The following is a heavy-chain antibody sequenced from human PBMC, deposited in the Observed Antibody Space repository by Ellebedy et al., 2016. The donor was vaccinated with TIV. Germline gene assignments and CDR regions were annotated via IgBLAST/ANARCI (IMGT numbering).Heavy chain of an antibody. J-gene: IGHJ3*02. CDR2: LSYSDGST. V-gene: IGHV3-23*01. Sequence: GGSLRLSXATSGFVISSYAMSWVRQAPGKGLEWVSTLSYSDGSTYYADSVKGRFTISRDNSKNTLFLQMSGLSAEDTAVYYCVRGNSLWVTEAFKMWGQGTMVTVSP. D-gene: IGHD3-16*01. CDR3: VRGNSLWVTEAFKM. CDR1: GFVISSYA.